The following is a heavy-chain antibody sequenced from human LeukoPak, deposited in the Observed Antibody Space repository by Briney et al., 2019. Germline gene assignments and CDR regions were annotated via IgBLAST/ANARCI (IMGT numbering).Heavy chain of an antibody. V-gene: IGHV4-30-4*01. CDR2: IYYSGST. CDR3: ARGWYQQRWFDP. J-gene: IGHJ5*02. Sequence: SQTLSLTCTVSGGSISSGDYYWSWIRQPPGKGLEWIGYIYYSGSTYYNPSLKSRVTISVNTSKNQFSLKLSSVTAADTAVYYCARGWYQQRWFDPWGQGTLVTVSS. D-gene: IGHD2-2*01. CDR1: GGSISSGDYY.